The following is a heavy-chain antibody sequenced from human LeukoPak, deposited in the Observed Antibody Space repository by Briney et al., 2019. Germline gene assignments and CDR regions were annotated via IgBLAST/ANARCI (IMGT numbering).Heavy chain of an antibody. J-gene: IGHJ4*02. CDR3: AIEPALYYDSSGYYTDY. Sequence: GGSLRLSCAASGFTFSSYAMSWVRQAPGKGLEWVSAISGSGGSTYYADSVKGRFTISRDNSKNTLYLQMNSLRAEDTAVYYCAIEPALYYDSSGYYTDYWGQGTLVTVSS. V-gene: IGHV3-23*01. CDR1: GFTFSSYA. D-gene: IGHD3-22*01. CDR2: ISGSGGST.